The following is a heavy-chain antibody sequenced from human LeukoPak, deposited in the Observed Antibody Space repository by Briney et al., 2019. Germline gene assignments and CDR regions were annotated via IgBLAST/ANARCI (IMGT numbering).Heavy chain of an antibody. CDR2: IYPDESQT. D-gene: IGHD1-26*01. Sequence: GESLKISCEGSGYSFSNYWIGWVRQMPGKGLEWMGSIYPDESQTRYRPSFQGQVTISADKSISTAYLQWSSLKASDTAMYYCARLSGSLVGATNYWGQGTLVTVSS. CDR3: ARLSGSLVGATNY. J-gene: IGHJ4*02. CDR1: GYSFSNYW. V-gene: IGHV5-51*01.